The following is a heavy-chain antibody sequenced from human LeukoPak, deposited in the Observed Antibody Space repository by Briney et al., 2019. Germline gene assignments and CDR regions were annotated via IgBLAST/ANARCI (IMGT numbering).Heavy chain of an antibody. CDR3: AKDPPVAWETGGYFDY. CDR2: ISYDGSNK. D-gene: IGHD1-26*01. Sequence: GGSLRLSCAASGFTFSSYGMHWVRQAPGKGLEWVAVISYDGSNKYYADSVKGRFTISRDNSKNTLYLQMSSLRDEDTAVYYCAKDPPVAWETGGYFDYWGQGTMVTVSS. CDR1: GFTFSSYG. J-gene: IGHJ4*02. V-gene: IGHV3-30*18.